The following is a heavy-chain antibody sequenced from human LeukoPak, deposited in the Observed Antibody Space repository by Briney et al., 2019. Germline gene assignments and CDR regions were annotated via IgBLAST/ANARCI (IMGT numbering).Heavy chain of an antibody. Sequence: GGSLRLSCAASGFTLSSYSMNWVRQAPGKGLEWVSSITSSSSYIYYADSVKGRFTISRDNARNSVYLQMNSLRAEDTAVYYCARDWNIVGDDYWGQGTLVTVSS. D-gene: IGHD1-26*01. V-gene: IGHV3-21*01. CDR3: ARDWNIVGDDY. CDR2: ITSSSSYI. J-gene: IGHJ4*02. CDR1: GFTLSSYS.